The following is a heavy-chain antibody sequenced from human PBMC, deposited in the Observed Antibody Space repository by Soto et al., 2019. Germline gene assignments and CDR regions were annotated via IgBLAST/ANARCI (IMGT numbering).Heavy chain of an antibody. J-gene: IGHJ6*03. D-gene: IGHD2-15*01. CDR1: GYTFTSYG. CDR3: ARVYCSGGSCYPNYYYYYMDV. V-gene: IGHV1-18*01. Sequence: ASVKVSCKASGYTFTSYGISWVRQAPGQGLEWMGWISAYNGNTNYAQKLQGRVTMTTDTSTSTAYMELRSLRSDDTAVYYCARVYCSGGSCYPNYYYYYMDVWGKGTTVTVSS. CDR2: ISAYNGNT.